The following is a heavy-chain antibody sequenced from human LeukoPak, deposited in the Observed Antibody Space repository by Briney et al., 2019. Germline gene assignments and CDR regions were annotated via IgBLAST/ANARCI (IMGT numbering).Heavy chain of an antibody. CDR1: GLTFNSYG. CDR2: IWFDGSNK. Sequence: GGSLRLSCASSGLTFNSYGMHWARQAPGKGLEGVAVIWFDGSNKYYADSVKDRLTISRDNSKNTLDLQMKSPGAEGTAVYYCAKGGLQGWDDLAATLNWFDPWGQGTLVTVSS. V-gene: IGHV3-33*06. CDR3: AKGGLQGWDDLAATLNWFDP. D-gene: IGHD2-15*01. J-gene: IGHJ5*02.